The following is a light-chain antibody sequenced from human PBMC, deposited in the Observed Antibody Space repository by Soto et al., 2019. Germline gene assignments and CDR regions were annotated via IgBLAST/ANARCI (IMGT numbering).Light chain of an antibody. CDR1: QSVSSSY. CDR2: GAS. CDR3: QQYGSSPRT. V-gene: IGKV3-20*01. J-gene: IGKJ1*01. Sequence: ENVLTQSPGTLSLSPGERATLSCRASQSVSSSYLAWYQQKPGQAPRLLIYGASSRATGIPDRFSGSGSGTDVTLTISRLEPEDFAVYYCQQYGSSPRTFGQGTKVEIK.